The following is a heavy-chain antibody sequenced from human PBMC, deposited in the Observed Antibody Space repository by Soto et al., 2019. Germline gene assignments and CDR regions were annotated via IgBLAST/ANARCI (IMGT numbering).Heavy chain of an antibody. J-gene: IGHJ6*03. CDR3: ASSLGYCSGGSCYPAGYYYMDV. V-gene: IGHV3-21*01. CDR2: ISSSSSYI. D-gene: IGHD2-15*01. CDR1: VFTFSSYS. Sequence: PGGSLRLSCAASVFTFSSYSMNWVRQAPGKGLEWVSSISSSSSYIYYADSVKGRFTISRDNAKNSLYLQMNSLRAEDTAVYYCASSLGYCSGGSCYPAGYYYMDVWGKGTTVTVSS.